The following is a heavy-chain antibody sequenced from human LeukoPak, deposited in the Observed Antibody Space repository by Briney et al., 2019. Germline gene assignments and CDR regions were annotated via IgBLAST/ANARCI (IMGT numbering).Heavy chain of an antibody. V-gene: IGHV3-30*03. J-gene: IGHJ2*01. CDR2: ISYDGSNK. D-gene: IGHD6-13*01. CDR3: ARAAAAGVGFYRYFDL. Sequence: GGSLRLSCAASGFTFSSYGMHWVRQAPGKGLEWVAVISYDGSNKYYADSVKGRFTISRDNSKNTLYLQMNSLRAEDTALYHCARAAAAGVGFYRYFDLWGRGTLVTVSS. CDR1: GFTFSSYG.